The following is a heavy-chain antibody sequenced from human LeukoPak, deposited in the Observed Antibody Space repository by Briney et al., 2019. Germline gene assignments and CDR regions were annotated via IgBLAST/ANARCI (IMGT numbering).Heavy chain of an antibody. Sequence: SETLSLTCAVYGGSFSGYYWSWIRQPPGKGLEWIGEINHSGSTNYNPPLKSRVTISVDTSKNQFSLKLSSVTAADTAVYYCARRETIIAAAGFDYWGQGTLVTVSS. CDR2: INHSGST. CDR1: GGSFSGYY. D-gene: IGHD6-13*01. CDR3: ARRETIIAAAGFDY. V-gene: IGHV4-34*01. J-gene: IGHJ4*02.